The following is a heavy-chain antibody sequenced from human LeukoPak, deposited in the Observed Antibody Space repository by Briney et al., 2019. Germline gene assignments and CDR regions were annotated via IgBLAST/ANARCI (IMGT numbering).Heavy chain of an antibody. CDR2: IGTAGDT. Sequence: PGGSLRLSCAASGFTFSSYDMHWVRQATGKGLEWVSAIGTAGDTYYPGSVKGRFTISRENAKNSLYLQMNSLRAGDAAVYYCAGASMVRGVIAHFDYWGQGTLVTVSS. D-gene: IGHD3-10*01. J-gene: IGHJ4*02. V-gene: IGHV3-13*01. CDR1: GFTFSSYD. CDR3: AGASMVRGVIAHFDY.